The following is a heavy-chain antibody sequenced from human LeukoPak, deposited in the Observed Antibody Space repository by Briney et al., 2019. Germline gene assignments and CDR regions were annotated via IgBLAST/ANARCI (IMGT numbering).Heavy chain of an antibody. D-gene: IGHD3-16*01. CDR3: ARGARAKIDAFDI. V-gene: IGHV3-48*01. CDR2: IGSSSSTI. J-gene: IGHJ3*02. CDR1: GFTFSSYS. Sequence: PGGSLRLSCAASGFTFSSYSMNWVRQAPGKGLEWVSYIGSSSSTIYYADSVKGRFTISRDNAKNSLYLQMNSLRAEDTAVYYCARGARAKIDAFDIWGQGTMVTVSS.